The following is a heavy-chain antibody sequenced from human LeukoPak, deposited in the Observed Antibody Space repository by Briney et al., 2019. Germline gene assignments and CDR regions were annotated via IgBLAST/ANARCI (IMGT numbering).Heavy chain of an antibody. V-gene: IGHV6-1*01. CDR3: ARDKLLFGELSDYYYMDV. J-gene: IGHJ6*03. CDR1: GDSVPSNSAA. D-gene: IGHD3-10*02. Sequence: SQTLSLTCAISGDSVPSNSAAWNWLRQSPSRGLEWLGRTYYRSKWYNDYAVSVKSRMTITPDTSKNQFSLQLNSVTPEDTAVYFCARDKLLFGELSDYYYMDVWGKGTTVTVSS. CDR2: TYYRSKWYN.